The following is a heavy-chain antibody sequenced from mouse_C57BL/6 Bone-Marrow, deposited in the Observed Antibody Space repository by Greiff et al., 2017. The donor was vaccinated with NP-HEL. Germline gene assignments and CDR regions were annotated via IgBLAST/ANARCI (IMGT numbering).Heavy chain of an antibody. V-gene: IGHV1-69*01. CDR2: IDPSDSYT. D-gene: IGHD2-5*01. CDR3: ARSGKSSYYSNPFAY. J-gene: IGHJ3*01. Sequence: QVQLQQSGAELVMPGASVKLSCKASGYTFTSYWMHWVKQRPGQGLEWIGEIDPSDSYTNYNQKFKGKSTLTVDKSSSTAYMQLSSLTSEDSAVYYCARSGKSSYYSNPFAYWGQGTLVTVSA. CDR1: GYTFTSYW.